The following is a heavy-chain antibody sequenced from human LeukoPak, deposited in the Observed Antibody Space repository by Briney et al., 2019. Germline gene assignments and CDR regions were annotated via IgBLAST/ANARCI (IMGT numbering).Heavy chain of an antibody. CDR1: GFTFSSYS. D-gene: IGHD6-13*01. CDR3: AKPQGIAAAGTGGAFDI. Sequence: PGGSLRLSCAASGFTFSSYSMNWVRQAPGKGLEWVSYISSSSSTIYYADSVKGRFTISRDNSKNTLYLQMNSLRAEDTAVYYCAKPQGIAAAGTGGAFDIWGQGTMVAVSS. V-gene: IGHV3-48*01. J-gene: IGHJ3*02. CDR2: ISSSSSTI.